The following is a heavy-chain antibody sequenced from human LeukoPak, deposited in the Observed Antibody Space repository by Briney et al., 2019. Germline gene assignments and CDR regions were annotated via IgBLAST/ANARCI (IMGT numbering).Heavy chain of an antibody. CDR1: GGSISSSSYY. CDR3: ATSYIVLMWGGFDP. V-gene: IGHV4-39*01. CDR2: IYYSGST. D-gene: IGHD2-8*01. J-gene: IGHJ5*02. Sequence: PSETLSLTCTVPGGSISSSSYYWGGIRQPPGRGLEWIGSIYYSGSTYYNPSLKSRVTISVDTSKNQFSLKLSSVTAADTAVYYCATSYIVLMWGGFDPWGQGTLVTVSS.